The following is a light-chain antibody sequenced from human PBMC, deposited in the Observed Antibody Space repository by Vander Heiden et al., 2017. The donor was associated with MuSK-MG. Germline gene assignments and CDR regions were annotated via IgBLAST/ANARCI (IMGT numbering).Light chain of an antibody. CDR2: AAS. V-gene: IGKV1-39*01. J-gene: IGKJ3*01. CDR3: QQSDSTPLDT. Sequence: DIQMTQSPSSLSASVGDRVTITCRASQSISSYLNWYQQKPGKAPKLLIYAASSLQSGVPSRFSGSGSGTDFTLTISSLQPEDFATYYCQQSDSTPLDTFGHGTNVDIK. CDR1: QSISSY.